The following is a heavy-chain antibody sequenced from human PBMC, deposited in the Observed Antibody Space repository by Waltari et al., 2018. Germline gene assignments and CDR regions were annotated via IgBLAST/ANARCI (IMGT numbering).Heavy chain of an antibody. D-gene: IGHD2-15*01. CDR3: ARDRGRGLYLDT. Sequence: QLQLQESGPGLVKPSATLSPSCAVSGDSVSSAYLWNWVSQSPHKGLAWIGHVHGSGRTNYNPAFASRVTVSLYTSKNLFSLKVTSATAADTAVYYCARDRGRGLYLDTWGPGTVVTVSP. CDR2: VHGSGRT. J-gene: IGHJ5*02. V-gene: IGHV4-4*02. CDR1: GDSVSSAYL.